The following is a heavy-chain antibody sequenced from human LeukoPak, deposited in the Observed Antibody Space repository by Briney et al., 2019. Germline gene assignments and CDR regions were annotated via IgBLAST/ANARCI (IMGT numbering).Heavy chain of an antibody. V-gene: IGHV4-34*01. J-gene: IGHJ4*01. Sequence: PSETLSLTCAVYGGSFSGYYWSWIRQPPGKGLEWIGEINHSGSTNYNPSLKSRVTISVDTSKNQFSLKLSSVTAADTAVYYCAREPRVSVDTAMGAYDYWGQGTLVTVSS. CDR1: GGSFSGYY. CDR3: AREPRVSVDTAMGAYDY. CDR2: INHSGST. D-gene: IGHD5-18*01.